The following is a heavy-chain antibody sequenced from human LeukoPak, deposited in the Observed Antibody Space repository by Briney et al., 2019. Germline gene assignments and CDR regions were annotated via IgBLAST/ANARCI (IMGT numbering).Heavy chain of an antibody. Sequence: ASVKVSCKASGGTFSSYAISWLPQAPGQGLEWMGVIIPIFGTANYAQKFQGRVTITTDESTSTAYMELSNLRSEDTAVYYCAVRWLQFWGLDYWGQGTLVTVSS. CDR1: GGTFSSYA. CDR2: IIPIFGTA. J-gene: IGHJ4*02. V-gene: IGHV1-69*05. D-gene: IGHD5-24*01. CDR3: AVRWLQFWGLDY.